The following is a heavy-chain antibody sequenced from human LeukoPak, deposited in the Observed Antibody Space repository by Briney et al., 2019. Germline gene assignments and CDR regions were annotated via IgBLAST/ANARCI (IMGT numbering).Heavy chain of an antibody. CDR2: INQSGST. V-gene: IGHV4-34*01. J-gene: IGHJ6*03. Sequence: PSETLSLTCAVYGGSFNADYWSWIRQPPGKGLEWIGEINQSGSTNYNPSLKSRVTISVDTSKNQFSLQLTSVTAADKAVYYCARRVAKQFDNYYYYYSMDVWGKGTTGTVSS. CDR1: GGSFNADY. D-gene: IGHD3-9*01. CDR3: ARRVAKQFDNYYYYYSMDV.